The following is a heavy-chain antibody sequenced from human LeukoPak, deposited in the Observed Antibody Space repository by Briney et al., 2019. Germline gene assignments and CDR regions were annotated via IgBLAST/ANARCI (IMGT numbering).Heavy chain of an antibody. CDR1: GFIFDDYA. Sequence: GGSLRLSCAPSGFIFDDYAMHWVRQTPGKGLEWVSGISWNSDSIVYADSVKGRFTISRDNAKNSLYLQMNSLRSEDMALYYCVKDKTDFWSGYFDYWGQGTLVTVSS. D-gene: IGHD3-3*01. CDR2: ISWNSDSI. CDR3: VKDKTDFWSGYFDY. V-gene: IGHV3-9*03. J-gene: IGHJ4*02.